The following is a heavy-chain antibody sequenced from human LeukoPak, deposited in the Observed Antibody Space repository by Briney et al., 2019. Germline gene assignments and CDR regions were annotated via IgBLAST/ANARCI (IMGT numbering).Heavy chain of an antibody. Sequence: SETLSLTCTVSGYSISSGYYWGWIRQPPGKGLEWIGSIYHSGSTYYNPSLKSRVTISVDTSKNQFSLKLSSVTAADTAVYYCARDRDTAMVHFDYWGQGTLVTVSS. CDR3: ARDRDTAMVHFDY. D-gene: IGHD5-18*01. CDR2: IYHSGST. V-gene: IGHV4-38-2*02. CDR1: GYSISSGYY. J-gene: IGHJ4*02.